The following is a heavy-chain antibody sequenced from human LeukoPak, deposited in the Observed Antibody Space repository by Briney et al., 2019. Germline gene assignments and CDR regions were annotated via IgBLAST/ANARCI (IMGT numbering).Heavy chain of an antibody. V-gene: IGHV3-23*01. J-gene: IGHJ4*02. CDR3: TRGREGY. D-gene: IGHD3-10*01. Sequence: GRSLRLSCAASGFTFSSYGMHWVRQAPGKGLEWVSAISGSGGSTYYADSVKGRFTISRDNSKNTLYLQMNSLRAEDTAVYYCTRGREGYWGQGTLVTVSS. CDR2: ISGSGGST. CDR1: GFTFSSYG.